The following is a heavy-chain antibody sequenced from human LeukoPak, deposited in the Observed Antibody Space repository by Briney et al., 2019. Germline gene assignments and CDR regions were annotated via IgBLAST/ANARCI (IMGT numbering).Heavy chain of an antibody. Sequence: GGSLRLSCAASGFTFSSYAMSWVRQAPGKGLECVSAISGSGGSTYYADSVKGRFTISRDNSKNTLYLQMNSLRAEDTAVYYCAKVGYSRYYGMDVWGQGTTVTVSS. V-gene: IGHV3-23*01. CDR2: ISGSGGST. D-gene: IGHD1-1*01. J-gene: IGHJ6*02. CDR3: AKVGYSRYYGMDV. CDR1: GFTFSSYA.